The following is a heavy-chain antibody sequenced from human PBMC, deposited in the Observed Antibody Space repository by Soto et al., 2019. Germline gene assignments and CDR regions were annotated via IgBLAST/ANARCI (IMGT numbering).Heavy chain of an antibody. CDR2: TFFRSKWSN. D-gene: IGHD5-12*01. CDR3: AKGDNLEPNTGYAFAP. CDR1: GDNVSNNTAS. V-gene: IGHV6-1*01. J-gene: IGHJ5*02. Sequence: QVQLQQSGPGLVRPSETLSLTCAISGDNVSNNTASWSWIRQSPSIGLEWLGRTFFRSKWSNDYALSVKSRTTINADTSNNQFSLQLNPVTTEDTAVYYCAKGDNLEPNTGYAFAPWGQGTLVTVS.